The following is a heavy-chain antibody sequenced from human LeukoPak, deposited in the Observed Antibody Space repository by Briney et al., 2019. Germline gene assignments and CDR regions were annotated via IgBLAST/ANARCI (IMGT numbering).Heavy chain of an antibody. J-gene: IGHJ2*01. CDR3: ARGRGTTMVRGVITNYFDL. V-gene: IGHV1-2*02. CDR1: GYTFTTHY. CDR2: IDPNSGGT. Sequence: ASVKVSCKASGYTFTTHYIHWVRPAPGQGLEWMGWIDPNSGGTNYAQKFLGSVTMTGDTSINTAFMELSRLRSDDTAIYYCARGRGTTMVRGVITNYFDLWGRGSLVTVSS. D-gene: IGHD3-10*01.